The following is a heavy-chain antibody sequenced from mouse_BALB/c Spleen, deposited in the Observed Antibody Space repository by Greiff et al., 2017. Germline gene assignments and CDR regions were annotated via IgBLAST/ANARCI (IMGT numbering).Heavy chain of an antibody. J-gene: IGHJ4*01. V-gene: IGHV4-1*02. CDR3: ARRIHYYGYGAMDY. CDR1: GFDFSSYW. CDR2: INPDSSTI. Sequence: EVKLVESGGGLVQPGGSLKLSCAASGFDFSSYWMRWVRQAPGKGLEWIGEINPDSSTINYTPSLKDKFIISRDNAKNTLYLQMSKVRSEDTALYYCARRIHYYGYGAMDYWGQGTSVTVSS. D-gene: IGHD1-2*01.